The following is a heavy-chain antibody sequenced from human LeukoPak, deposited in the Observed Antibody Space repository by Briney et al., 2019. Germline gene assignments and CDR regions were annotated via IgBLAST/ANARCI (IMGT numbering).Heavy chain of an antibody. CDR3: ARDKYCTSCVCYFDY. V-gene: IGHV4-31*03. Sequence: SETLSLTCTVSGGFTGCGNYFWSWIRQHPGKGLEWIGYIHYSGSTYYNPSLKTRVTISMDTSKNQLSLKLQSVTAADTAVYYCARDKYCTSCVCYFDYWGQGTLVTVSS. CDR1: GGFTGCGNYF. D-gene: IGHD2-8*01. CDR2: IHYSGST. J-gene: IGHJ4*02.